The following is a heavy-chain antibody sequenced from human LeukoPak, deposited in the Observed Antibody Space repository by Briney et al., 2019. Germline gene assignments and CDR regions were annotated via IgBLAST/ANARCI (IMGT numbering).Heavy chain of an antibody. Sequence: KSGGSLGLSCAASGFTFSTAWMSWVRQAPGKGLEWVGRIKSKADGGTIDYAAPVKGRVTISRDDSKNTLYLQVNSLKTEDTAVYYCSTDRKLGADFDYWGQGTLVTVS. J-gene: IGHJ4*02. CDR2: IKSKADGGTI. CDR1: GFTFSTAW. CDR3: STDRKLGADFDY. D-gene: IGHD1-26*01. V-gene: IGHV3-15*01.